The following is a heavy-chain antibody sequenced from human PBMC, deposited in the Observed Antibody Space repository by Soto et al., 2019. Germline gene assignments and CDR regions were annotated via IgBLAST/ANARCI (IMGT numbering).Heavy chain of an antibody. CDR2: ISYDGTNK. Sequence: QVQLVESGGGVVQPGRSLRLSCAASGFTFSSYAMHWVRQAPGKGLEWVAVISYDGTNKYYADSVKGRFTISRDNANNALYRQMNILRAEDTAVYYCARSIWSGGSCYSSYYYYGMDVWGQGTTVTVSS. V-gene: IGHV3-30-3*01. J-gene: IGHJ6*02. CDR3: ARSIWSGGSCYSSYYYYGMDV. D-gene: IGHD2-15*01. CDR1: GFTFSSYA.